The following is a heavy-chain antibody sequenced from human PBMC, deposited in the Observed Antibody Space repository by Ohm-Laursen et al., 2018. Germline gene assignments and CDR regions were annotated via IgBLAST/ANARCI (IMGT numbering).Heavy chain of an antibody. CDR2: IYSGGST. J-gene: IGHJ4*02. V-gene: IGHV3-NL1*01. CDR1: GFTFSSYG. D-gene: IGHD2-21*01. CDR3: AKRIPNYPFIF. Sequence: SLRLSCAVSGFTFSSYGMHWVRQAPGKGLEWVSTIYSGGSTYYADSVRGRFTIFRDNSKNTLYLQMNSLRAEDTAVYYCAKRIPNYPFIFWGQGTLVTVSS.